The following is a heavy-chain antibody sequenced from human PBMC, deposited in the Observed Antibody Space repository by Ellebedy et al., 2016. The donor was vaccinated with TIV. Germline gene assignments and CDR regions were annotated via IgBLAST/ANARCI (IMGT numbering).Heavy chain of an antibody. CDR1: GYTFTDYY. J-gene: IGHJ4*02. CDR2: ISADNGNT. CDR3: ASSLEAWYGD. Sequence: ASVKVSXXASGYTFTDYYMHWVRQAPGQGLEWMGCISADNGNTNYAQKFQGRVTMTTDSSTTTTYMELRSLRSDDTAVYFCASSLEAWYGDWGQGTLVTVSS. D-gene: IGHD2-15*01. V-gene: IGHV1-18*04.